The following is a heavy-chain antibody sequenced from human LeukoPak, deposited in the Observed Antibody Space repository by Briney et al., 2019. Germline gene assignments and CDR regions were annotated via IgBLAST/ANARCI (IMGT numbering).Heavy chain of an antibody. CDR3: ARGTITMIVVMSSLYNWLDP. CDR1: GYTFTSYD. CDR2: MNPNSGNT. V-gene: IGHV1-8*01. D-gene: IGHD3-22*01. J-gene: IGHJ5*02. Sequence: ASVKVSCKASGYTFTSYDINWVRQATGQGLEWMGWMNPNSGNTGYAQKFQGRVTMTRNTSISTAYMELSRLRSDDTAVYYCARGTITMIVVMSSLYNWLDPWGQGTLVTVSS.